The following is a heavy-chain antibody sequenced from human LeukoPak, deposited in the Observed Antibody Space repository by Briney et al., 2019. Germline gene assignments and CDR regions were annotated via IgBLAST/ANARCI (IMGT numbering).Heavy chain of an antibody. D-gene: IGHD4-23*01. CDR1: GYSFTDYY. CDR3: ASERRVVTSIDY. CDR2: IYPNSGGA. Sequence: ASVKVSCKASGYSFTDYYLHWVRQAPGQGLEWMGWIYPNSGGANYAQKFQGRVTMTSDTSISTAYMELSRLRSDDTAVYCCASERRVVTSIDYWGQGTLVTVSS. J-gene: IGHJ4*02. V-gene: IGHV1-2*02.